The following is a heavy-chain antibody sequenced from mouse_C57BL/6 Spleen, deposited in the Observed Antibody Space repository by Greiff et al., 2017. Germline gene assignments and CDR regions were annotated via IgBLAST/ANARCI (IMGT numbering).Heavy chain of an antibody. Sequence: VKLQQPGAELVKPGASVKLSCKASGYTFTSYWMQWVNQRPGQGLEWIGEIDPSDSYTNYNQKFKGKATLPVDTSSSTAYMQLSSLTSEDAAVYYCARRGYYGSSYGYFDVWGTGTTVTVSS. D-gene: IGHD1-1*01. CDR1: GYTFTSYW. CDR3: ARRGYYGSSYGYFDV. CDR2: IDPSDSYT. J-gene: IGHJ1*03. V-gene: IGHV1-50*01.